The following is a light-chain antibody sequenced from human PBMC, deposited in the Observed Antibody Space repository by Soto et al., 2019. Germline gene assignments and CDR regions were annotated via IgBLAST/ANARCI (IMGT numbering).Light chain of an antibody. CDR3: QQYNNWPLT. Sequence: IVMPLSAATLSASPGERANLSCRASQSVSSSYLAWYQQKPGQAPRLLICGASTRATGIPARFSGSGSGTDFTLTISSLQSEDFAVYYCQQYNNWPLTFGGGTRWIS. V-gene: IGKV3-15*01. J-gene: IGKJ4*01. CDR2: GAS. CDR1: QSVSSSY.